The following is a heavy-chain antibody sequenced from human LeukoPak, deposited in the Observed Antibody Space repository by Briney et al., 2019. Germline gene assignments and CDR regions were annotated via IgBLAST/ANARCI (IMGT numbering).Heavy chain of an antibody. CDR1: GASINNYY. D-gene: IGHD7-27*01. CDR3: ARHSWGLYSYFDY. CDR2: IYTNGNS. J-gene: IGHJ4*02. Sequence: SETLSLTCTVSGASINNYYWGWIRQSAGKGLEWIGRIYTNGNSDYGPSLGGRITMSVDTSKSQFSLRLSSVTAADTAVYYCARHSWGLYSYFDYWGQGTLVTVSS. V-gene: IGHV4-4*07.